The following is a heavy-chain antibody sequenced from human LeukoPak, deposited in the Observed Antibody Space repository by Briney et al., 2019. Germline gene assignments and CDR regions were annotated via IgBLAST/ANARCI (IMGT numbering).Heavy chain of an antibody. Sequence: GGSLRLSCAASGFTFSSYAMSWVRQAPGKGLEWVSAISGSGGSTYYADSVKGRFTISRDNSKNTLYLQMNSLRAEDTAVYYCAKTARYDSSGYYFYYYYGMDVWGQGTTVTVSS. CDR3: AKTARYDSSGYYFYYYYGMDV. J-gene: IGHJ6*02. CDR1: GFTFSSYA. CDR2: ISGSGGST. D-gene: IGHD3-22*01. V-gene: IGHV3-23*01.